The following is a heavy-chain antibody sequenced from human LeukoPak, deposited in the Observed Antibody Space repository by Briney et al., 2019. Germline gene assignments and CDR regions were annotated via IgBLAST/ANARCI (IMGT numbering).Heavy chain of an antibody. J-gene: IGHJ4*02. V-gene: IGHV4-31*03. D-gene: IGHD4-23*01. CDR2: MYYSGTT. CDR1: GGSISSGDYY. CDR3: ARYGGYAHDY. Sequence: KPSETLSLTCTVSGGSISSGDYYWSWIRQHPGKGLEWIGHMYYSGTTYYNPSLTSRVSISVDTSKNQFSLKLSSVTAADTAVYYCARYGGYAHDYWGQGTLVTVSS.